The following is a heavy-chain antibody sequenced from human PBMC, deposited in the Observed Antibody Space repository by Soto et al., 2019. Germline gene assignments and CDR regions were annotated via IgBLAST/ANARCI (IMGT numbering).Heavy chain of an antibody. CDR2: IWYDGSNK. CDR3: AREGLSGAFDI. V-gene: IGHV3-33*01. J-gene: IGHJ3*02. D-gene: IGHD1-26*01. Sequence: QVQLVESGGGVVQPGRSLRLSCAASGFTFSSYGMHWVRQAPGKGLEWVAVIWYDGSNKYYADSVKGRFTISRDNSKNTLYLQMTSLRAEDTAVYYCAREGLSGAFDIWGQGTMVTVSS. CDR1: GFTFSSYG.